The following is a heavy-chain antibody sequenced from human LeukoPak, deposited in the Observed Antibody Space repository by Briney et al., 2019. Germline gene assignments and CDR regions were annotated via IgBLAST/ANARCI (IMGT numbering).Heavy chain of an antibody. CDR1: GYTFTSYD. CDR2: MSPESGNT. D-gene: IGHD3-16*01. V-gene: IGHV1-8*01. CDR3: ARALEGGHIDF. J-gene: IGHJ4*02. Sequence: RASVKVSCKASGYTFTSYDFNWVRQASGQGFEWMGWMSPESGNTGYAQKFQGRVTMTRDTSISTAYMELSSLRSEDTAVYYCARALEGGHIDFWARGTLVTVSS.